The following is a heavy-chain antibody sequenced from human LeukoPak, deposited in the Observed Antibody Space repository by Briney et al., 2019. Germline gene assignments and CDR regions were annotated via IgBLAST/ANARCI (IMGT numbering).Heavy chain of an antibody. CDR3: ARDSGGYGLDY. J-gene: IGHJ4*02. D-gene: IGHD5-12*01. CDR1: GFTFSGYG. Sequence: GGSLRLSCAASGFTFSGYGMHWVRQAPGKGLDWVAVIGYDGSKKYYVDSVKGRFTISRDNSKKTLCLQMNSLRAEDTAVYFCARDSGGYGLDYWGKGTLVTVSS. CDR2: IGYDGSKK. V-gene: IGHV3-33*01.